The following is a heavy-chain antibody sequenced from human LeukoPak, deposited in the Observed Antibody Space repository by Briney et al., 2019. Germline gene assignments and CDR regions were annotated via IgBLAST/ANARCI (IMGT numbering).Heavy chain of an antibody. CDR3: ARGPIAAAGITRRYNWFDP. D-gene: IGHD6-13*01. CDR2: INHSGST. J-gene: IGHJ5*02. Sequence: SETLSLTCAVYGGSFSGYYWSWIRHPPGKGLEWIGEINHSGSTNYNPSLKSRVTISVDTSKNQFSLKLSSVTAADTAVYYCARGPIAAAGITRRYNWFDPWGQGTLVTVSS. V-gene: IGHV4-34*01. CDR1: GGSFSGYY.